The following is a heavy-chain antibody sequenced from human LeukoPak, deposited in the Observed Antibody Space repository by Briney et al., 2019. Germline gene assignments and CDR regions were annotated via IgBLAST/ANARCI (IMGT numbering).Heavy chain of an antibody. CDR3: ARLYYSDSSGYYYLKVKEIVQDY. CDR2: INHSGSS. Sequence: SETLSLTCAVYGGSFSAYYWTWIRQPPGKGLEWIGEINHSGSSNYNPSLKSRVTISLDTSKNQFSLKLSSVTAADTAVYYCARLYYSDSSGYYYLKVKEIVQDYWGQGTLVTVSS. D-gene: IGHD3-22*01. CDR1: GGSFSAYY. V-gene: IGHV4-34*01. J-gene: IGHJ4*02.